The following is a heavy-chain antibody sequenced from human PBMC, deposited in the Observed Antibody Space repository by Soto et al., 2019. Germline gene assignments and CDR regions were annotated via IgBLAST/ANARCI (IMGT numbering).Heavy chain of an antibody. J-gene: IGHJ4*02. CDR1: GFTFSGSA. Sequence: EVQLVESGGGLVQPGGSLKLSCAASGFTFSGSAMHWVRQASGKGLEWVGRIRSKANSYATAYAASVKGRFTISRDDSKNTAYLQMNSLKTEATAVYYCTTPYDFWSGYSRWGQGTLVTVSS. V-gene: IGHV3-73*01. CDR2: IRSKANSYAT. CDR3: TTPYDFWSGYSR. D-gene: IGHD3-3*01.